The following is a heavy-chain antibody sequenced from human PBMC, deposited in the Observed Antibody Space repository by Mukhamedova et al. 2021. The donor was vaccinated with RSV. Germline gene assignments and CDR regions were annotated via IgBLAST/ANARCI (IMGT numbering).Heavy chain of an antibody. CDR3: AFSRVVTPHQVY. D-gene: IGHD2-21*02. J-gene: IGHJ4*02. CDR2: ISSSSTYI. V-gene: IGHV3-21*01. Sequence: GLEWVSSISSSSTYIWYEDSVKGRFTIPRDNAKNSLYLQMNTLRAEDTAVYYCAFSRVVTPHQVYWGQGTLVTVSS.